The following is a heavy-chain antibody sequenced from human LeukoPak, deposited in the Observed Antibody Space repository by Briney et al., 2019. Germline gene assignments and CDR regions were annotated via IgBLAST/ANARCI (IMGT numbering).Heavy chain of an antibody. CDR2: ITGSGGST. Sequence: GGSLRLFRAASGFTLSSYAMSWGRQAPGKGLEWVSSITGSGGSTYYADFVKGRFTTSRDNSKNTLYLQMNSLRADDTAVYYCAKNRQELGYFDYWGQGTLVTVSS. D-gene: IGHD6-13*01. V-gene: IGHV3-23*01. CDR1: GFTLSSYA. CDR3: AKNRQELGYFDY. J-gene: IGHJ4*02.